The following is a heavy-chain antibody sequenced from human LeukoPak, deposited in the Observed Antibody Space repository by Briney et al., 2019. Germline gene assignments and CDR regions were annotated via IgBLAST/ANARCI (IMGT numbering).Heavy chain of an antibody. CDR1: GGSISSSGYY. CDR2: IYYTGIT. V-gene: IGHV4-39*01. Sequence: SETLSLTCTVSGGSISSSGYYWGWVRQPPGKGLEWIGSIYYTGITYYSPSRKSRLNISVDTSKNQSSLRLSSVTAADTAVYYCAQFSLKYSNTWGQDYWGQGTLVTVSS. D-gene: IGHD6-13*01. CDR3: AQFSLKYSNTWGQDY. J-gene: IGHJ4*02.